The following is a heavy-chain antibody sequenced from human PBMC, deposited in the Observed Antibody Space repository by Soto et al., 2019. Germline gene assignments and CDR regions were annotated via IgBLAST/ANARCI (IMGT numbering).Heavy chain of an antibody. CDR2: ITASKGST. CDR1: GFSFGSYS. Sequence: GVSLRLSCAASGFSFGSYSMSWVRQAPGKGLERVSHITASKGSTYYADSVKGRFTISRDSSTNTLYLQMNSLRAEDTAVYYCAKGYCSGGRCYLPGEPLDYWGQGTLVTVSS. D-gene: IGHD2-15*01. CDR3: AKGYCSGGRCYLPGEPLDY. J-gene: IGHJ4*02. V-gene: IGHV3-23*01.